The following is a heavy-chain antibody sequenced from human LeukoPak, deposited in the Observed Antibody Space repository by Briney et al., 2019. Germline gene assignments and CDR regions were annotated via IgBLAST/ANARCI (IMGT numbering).Heavy chain of an antibody. J-gene: IGHJ4*02. CDR1: GGSFSGYY. CDR2: INHSGST. D-gene: IGHD3-10*01. Sequence: SETLSLTCAVYGGSFSGYYWSWIRQPPGKGLEWIGEINHSGSTNYNPSLKSRVTISVDTSKNQFSLKLSSVTAADTAVYYCARYYGPGSFDLIYYFDYWGQGTLVTVSS. CDR3: ARYYGPGSFDLIYYFDY. V-gene: IGHV4-34*01.